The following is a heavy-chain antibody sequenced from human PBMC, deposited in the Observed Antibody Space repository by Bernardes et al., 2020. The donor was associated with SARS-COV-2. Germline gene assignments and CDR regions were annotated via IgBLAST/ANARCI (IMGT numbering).Heavy chain of an antibody. Sequence: GGSLRLSCAASGFTLNNFGMHWVRQAPGKGLEWVAVISYDGSKKYYTDSLEGRFTISKDNSKNTVYLQMNNLRAEDTAIYFCAKVQAIFWIRPYNSAMDVWGQGTTVTVSS. D-gene: IGHD3-3*01. CDR2: ISYDGSKK. J-gene: IGHJ6*02. CDR1: GFTLNNFG. CDR3: AKVQAIFWIRPYNSAMDV. V-gene: IGHV3-30*18.